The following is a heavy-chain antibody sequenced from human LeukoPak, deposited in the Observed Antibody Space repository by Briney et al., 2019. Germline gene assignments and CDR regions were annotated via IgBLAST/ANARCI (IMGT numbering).Heavy chain of an antibody. Sequence: PGGSLRLSCAASGFTFSSYTMSWVRQAPGKGLEWVSAISGSGGSTYYADSVKGRFTISRDNSKNTLYLQMNSLRAEDTAVYYCAKEWRIVVVPAAISGWGQGTLVTVSS. CDR3: AKEWRIVVVPAAISG. CDR2: ISGSGGST. J-gene: IGHJ4*02. CDR1: GFTFSSYT. D-gene: IGHD2-2*01. V-gene: IGHV3-23*01.